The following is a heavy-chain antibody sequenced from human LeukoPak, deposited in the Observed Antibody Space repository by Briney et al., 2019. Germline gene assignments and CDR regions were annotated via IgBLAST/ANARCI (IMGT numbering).Heavy chain of an antibody. CDR3: ARVKGYDFWSGYYWSYYFDY. CDR2: IKQDGSEK. CDR1: GFTFSSYW. Sequence: GGSLRLSCAASGFTFSSYWMSWVRQAPGKGLEWVANIKQDGSEKYYVDSVKCRFTISRDNAKNSLYLQMNSLRAEDTAVYYCARVKGYDFWSGYYWSYYFDYWGQGTLVTVSS. D-gene: IGHD3-3*01. J-gene: IGHJ4*02. V-gene: IGHV3-7*01.